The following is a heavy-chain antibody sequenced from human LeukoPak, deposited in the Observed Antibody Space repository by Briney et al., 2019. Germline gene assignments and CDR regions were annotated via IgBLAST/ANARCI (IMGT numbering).Heavy chain of an antibody. D-gene: IGHD3-22*01. V-gene: IGHV1-18*01. J-gene: IGHJ4*02. Sequence: AASVKVSCKASGYTFTSYGISWVRQAPGQGLEWMGWISAYNGNTNYAQKLQGRVTMTTDTSTSTAYMELRSLRSDDTAVYYCARTPLHYYDSSGPPDWGQGTLVTVSS. CDR3: ARTPLHYYDSSGPPD. CDR1: GYTFTSYG. CDR2: ISAYNGNT.